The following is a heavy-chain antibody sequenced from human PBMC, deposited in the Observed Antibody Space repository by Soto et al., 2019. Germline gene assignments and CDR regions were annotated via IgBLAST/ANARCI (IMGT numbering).Heavy chain of an antibody. CDR1: GYRLTKYG. CDR3: ARTDCSSPSCYNYYYYGMDV. Sequence: XSVKVSCKTSGYRLTKYGLHWVRQAPGQRLEWMGWINPGNGDTKYSQKFQGRVTITRDTSATTAYMELSSLRSEDSAVFYCARTDCSSPSCYNYYYYGMDVWGQGTTVTVSS. CDR2: INPGNGDT. J-gene: IGHJ6*02. D-gene: IGHD2-2*01. V-gene: IGHV1-3*01.